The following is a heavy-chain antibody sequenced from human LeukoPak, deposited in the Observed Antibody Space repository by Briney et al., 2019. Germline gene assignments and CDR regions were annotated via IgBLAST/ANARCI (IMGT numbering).Heavy chain of an antibody. V-gene: IGHV4-4*07. J-gene: IGHJ4*02. CDR1: GGSISSYY. CDR3: ARDRYYYDSSGYSQLDY. Sequence: RPSETLSLTCTVSGGSISSYYWSWIRQPAGKGLEWIGRIYTSGSTNYNPSLKSRVTMSVDTSKNQFSLKLSSVTAADTAVYYCARDRYYYDSSGYSQLDYWGQGTLVTVSS. CDR2: IYTSGST. D-gene: IGHD3-22*01.